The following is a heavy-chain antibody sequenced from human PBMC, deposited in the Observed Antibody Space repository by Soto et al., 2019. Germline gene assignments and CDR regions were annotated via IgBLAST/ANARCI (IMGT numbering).Heavy chain of an antibody. Sequence: ASVKVSCKASGYTFTSYGINWVRQAPGQGLEWMGWISAYNGNTHYAQKLQGRVTMTTDTSTSTAYMELRSLRSDDTAVYYCARVQSGYDFVYWGQGTLVTVSS. V-gene: IGHV1-18*01. CDR3: ARVQSGYDFVY. J-gene: IGHJ4*02. D-gene: IGHD5-12*01. CDR1: GYTFTSYG. CDR2: ISAYNGNT.